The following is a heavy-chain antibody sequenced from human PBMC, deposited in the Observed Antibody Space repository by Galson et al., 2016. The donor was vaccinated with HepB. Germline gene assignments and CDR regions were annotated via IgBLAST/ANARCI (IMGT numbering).Heavy chain of an antibody. D-gene: IGHD2-2*01. CDR2: ISTYNGNT. CDR3: ARDADCSSNINCYGDYFDS. J-gene: IGHJ4*02. V-gene: IGHV1-18*01. Sequence: SVKVSCKASGYSFISYGISWVRQAPGQGFEWMAWISTYNGNTLYAQTVKGRVTMTTNTSTRTVYMELRSLRSDDTAVYYCARDADCSSNINCYGDYFDSWGQGTLVTVSS. CDR1: GYSFISYG.